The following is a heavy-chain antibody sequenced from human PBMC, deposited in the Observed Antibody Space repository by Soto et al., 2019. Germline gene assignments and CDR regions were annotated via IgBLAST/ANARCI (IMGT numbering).Heavy chain of an antibody. V-gene: IGHV4-39*01. CDR2: IYYSGST. J-gene: IGHJ4*02. Sequence: SETLSLTCTVSVGSISSSSYYWGWILQPPGKGLEWIGSIYYSGSTYYNPSLKSRVTISVDTSKNQFSLKLSSVTAADTAVYYCARLVAGRWLQFAFVYFDYWGQGTLVTVS. CDR1: VGSISSSSYY. CDR3: ARLVAGRWLQFAFVYFDY. D-gene: IGHD5-12*01.